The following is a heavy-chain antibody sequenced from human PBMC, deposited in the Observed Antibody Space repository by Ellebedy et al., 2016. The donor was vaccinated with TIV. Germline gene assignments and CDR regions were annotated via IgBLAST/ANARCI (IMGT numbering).Heavy chain of an antibody. CDR1: GGTFSRYV. D-gene: IGHD5-12*01. V-gene: IGHV1-69*13. Sequence: SVKVSCKASGGTFSRYVISWVRQAPGQGLEWSGGIFPIFGAANYAQKYQGRVSITADDSTSTAYMELSGLRSEDTAVYFCARAESGGYAWDYWGQGTLVTVSS. CDR3: ARAESGGYAWDY. J-gene: IGHJ4*02. CDR2: IFPIFGAA.